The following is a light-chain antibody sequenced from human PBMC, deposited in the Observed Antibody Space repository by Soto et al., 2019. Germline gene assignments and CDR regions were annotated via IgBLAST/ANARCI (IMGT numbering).Light chain of an antibody. CDR2: DAS. CDR3: QQRSNWPLT. Sequence: EIVLTQSPATLSLSPGERATLSCRASQSISSYLGWYQQKPGQAPRLLIYDASNRAAGIPARFRGSGSGTDFTLTISSLEPEDVAVYYCQQRSNWPLTFGGGTKVEIK. V-gene: IGKV3-11*01. CDR1: QSISSY. J-gene: IGKJ4*01.